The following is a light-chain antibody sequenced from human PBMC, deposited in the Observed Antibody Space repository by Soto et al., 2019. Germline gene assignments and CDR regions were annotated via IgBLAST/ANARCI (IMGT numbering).Light chain of an antibody. CDR2: GAA. V-gene: IGKV3D-15*01. Sequence: EIVMTQSPATLSVSPGERATLSCRASQSISITLAWYQQKPGQAPRLLIYGAATRATHIPARSSGSGSGTQFTLTISGLQSEDFAVYDGQRYNTGPRTCGGGTKVEI. CDR3: QRYNTGPRT. J-gene: IGKJ4*01. CDR1: QSISIT.